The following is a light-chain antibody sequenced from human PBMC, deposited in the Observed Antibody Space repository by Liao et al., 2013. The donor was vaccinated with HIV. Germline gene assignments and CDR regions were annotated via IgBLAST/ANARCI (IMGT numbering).Light chain of an antibody. CDR3: QVWDSTTDLQV. CDR1: NIGSKG. Sequence: SYVLTQPPSVSVAPGKTARITCGGNNIGSKGVHWYQQKPGQAPVVVISYDSDRPSGIPERFSAANSGNSATLTISRVEAGDEADYYCQVWDSTTDLQVFGGGTKLTVL. V-gene: IGLV3-21*04. J-gene: IGLJ3*02. CDR2: YDS.